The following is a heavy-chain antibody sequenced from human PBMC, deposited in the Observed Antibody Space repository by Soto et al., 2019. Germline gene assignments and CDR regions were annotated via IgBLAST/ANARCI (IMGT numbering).Heavy chain of an antibody. J-gene: IGHJ4*02. V-gene: IGHV3-23*01. D-gene: IGHD1-26*01. CDR3: AKESGGYYRVY. CDR2: ISGSGGST. CDR1: GFTFSIYA. Sequence: EVQLSESGGGLVQPGGSLRLSCADSGFTFSIYAMSWVRQAPGKGLEWVSGISGSGGSTYYADSVKGRFTISRDNSKNTLYLQMNSLRAEDTAVYYCAKESGGYYRVYWGQGTLVTVSS.